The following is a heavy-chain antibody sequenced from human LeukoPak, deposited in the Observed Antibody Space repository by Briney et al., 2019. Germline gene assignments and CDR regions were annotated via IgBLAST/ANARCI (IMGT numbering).Heavy chain of an antibody. J-gene: IGHJ4*02. D-gene: IGHD2-15*01. Sequence: PTGGSLRLSCAASGFTFSNYALHWVRQAPGKGLEWVAVISYDGSNKFYADSVRGRFTISRDNSKNTLFLQMNSLRPEDTAVYYCAKKPCSGGSCQRLFDYWGQGTLVTVSS. CDR2: ISYDGSNK. V-gene: IGHV3-30*04. CDR1: GFTFSNYA. CDR3: AKKPCSGGSCQRLFDY.